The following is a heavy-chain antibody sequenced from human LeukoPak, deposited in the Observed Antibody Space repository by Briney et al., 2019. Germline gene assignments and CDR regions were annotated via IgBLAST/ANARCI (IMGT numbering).Heavy chain of an antibody. D-gene: IGHD3-22*01. V-gene: IGHV3-23*01. Sequence: PGGSLRLSCAASGFTFSDYSMNWVRQSPGKGLEGVSSITSRDGTTYYADSVRGRFTISRDNSENTLFLQMNSLRAEDTAVYYCARDRPNYYDSSGHYYRRDGDYWGQGTLVTVSS. CDR2: ITSRDGTT. J-gene: IGHJ4*02. CDR1: GFTFSDYS. CDR3: ARDRPNYYDSSGHYYRRDGDY.